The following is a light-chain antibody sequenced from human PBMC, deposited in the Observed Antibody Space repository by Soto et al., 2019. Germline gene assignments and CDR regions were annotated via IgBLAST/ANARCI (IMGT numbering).Light chain of an antibody. Sequence: QSVLTQPPSASATPGQRVTISCSGSRSNIGTNAVNWYQQLPGTAPRLLIYNNNQRPSGVPDRFSGSKSGTSASLAISGLXSXXEXTYFCAAWADSLNVLYVFGTGTKLTVX. J-gene: IGLJ1*01. V-gene: IGLV1-44*01. CDR1: RSNIGTNA. CDR3: AAWADSLNVLYV. CDR2: NNN.